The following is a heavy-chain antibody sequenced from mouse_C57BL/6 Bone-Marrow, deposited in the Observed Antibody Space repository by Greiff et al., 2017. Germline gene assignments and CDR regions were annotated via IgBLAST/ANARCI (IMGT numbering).Heavy chain of an antibody. V-gene: IGHV1-78*01. CDR1: GYTFTDHT. J-gene: IGHJ3*01. CDR3: AERLRRADPYWFAY. D-gene: IGHD2-2*01. CDR2: IYPRDGSN. Sequence: QVQLQQSDAELVKPGASVKISCKVSGYTFTDHTIHWMKQRPEQGLEWIGYIYPRDGSNKYNEKFKGKATLTADKSSSTVYMQLNSLTSEDSAVYFCAERLRRADPYWFAYWGQGTLVTVSA.